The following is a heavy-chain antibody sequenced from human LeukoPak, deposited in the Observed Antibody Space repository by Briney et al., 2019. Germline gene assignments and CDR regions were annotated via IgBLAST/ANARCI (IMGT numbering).Heavy chain of an antibody. CDR1: GFTFSNYL. CDR3: ARFSRYSSSSFSYHMDV. D-gene: IGHD6-6*01. V-gene: IGHV3-21*01. Sequence: GGSLRLSCVASGFTFSNYLMNWVRQAPGKGLEWVSSISSSSSYIYYADSVKGRFTISRDNAKNSLYLQMNSLRAEDTAVYYCARFSRYSSSSFSYHMDVWGKGTTVTVSS. J-gene: IGHJ6*03. CDR2: ISSSSSYI.